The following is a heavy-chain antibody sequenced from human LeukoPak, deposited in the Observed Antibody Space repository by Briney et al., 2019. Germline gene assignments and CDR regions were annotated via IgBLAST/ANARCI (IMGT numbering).Heavy chain of an antibody. J-gene: IGHJ6*02. CDR2: IDGDDDK. CDR3: ARNRGYSGYGMDV. Sequence: SGPALVKPTQTLTLTCTFSGFSLSSSGMCVSWIRQPPGKDVEWLARIDGDDDKHYTTSLKTRLTIFKDTFKNQVVLTMTSMDPLDTATYDCARNRGYSGYGMDVWGQGTTVTVSS. V-gene: IGHV2-70*11. D-gene: IGHD5-12*01. CDR1: GFSLSSSGMC.